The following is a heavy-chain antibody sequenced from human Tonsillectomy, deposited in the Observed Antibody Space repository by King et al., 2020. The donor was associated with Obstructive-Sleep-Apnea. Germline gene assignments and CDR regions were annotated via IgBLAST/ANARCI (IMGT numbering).Heavy chain of an antibody. CDR3: ARDVGSTGMIDY. CDR2: IYYTGNT. D-gene: IGHD5-18*01. CDR1: GGSISSGGYY. V-gene: IGHV4-31*03. J-gene: IGHJ4*02. Sequence: VQLQESGPGLVKPSQTLSLTCTVSGGSISSGGYYWSWIRQHPGKGLGWIGYIYYTGNTYYKPSLKSRLTISVDRSKNQFSLNLSSVTVADTAVYYCARDVGSTGMIDYWGQGTLVTVSS.